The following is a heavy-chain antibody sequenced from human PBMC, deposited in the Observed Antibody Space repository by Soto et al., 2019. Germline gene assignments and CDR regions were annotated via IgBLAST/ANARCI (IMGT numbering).Heavy chain of an antibody. V-gene: IGHV3-74*01. CDR2: INMDGSST. Sequence: GGSLRLSCAASGFTFSGDWMHWVRQGAGKGLVWVSRINMDGSSTNYADSVKGRFTISRDNAKNTLYLQMNSLRVDDTAVYYCARGPRGLYHHDYWGQGALVSVSS. CDR1: GFTFSGDW. D-gene: IGHD2-2*01. J-gene: IGHJ4*02. CDR3: ARGPRGLYHHDY.